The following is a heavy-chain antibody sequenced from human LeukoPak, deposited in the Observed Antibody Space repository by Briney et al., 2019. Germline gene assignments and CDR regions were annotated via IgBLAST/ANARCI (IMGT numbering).Heavy chain of an antibody. CDR2: MQYDGSGK. CDR3: AKGSSWYVDY. CDR1: GFTFSNYG. D-gene: IGHD6-13*01. Sequence: GGSLRLSCAASGFTFSNYGMHWVRQAPGKGLEWVAFMQYDGSGKYYADSVKGRFTFSRDNSKNTLYLQMNSLRVEDTAVYYCAKGSSWYVDYWGQGALVTVSS. V-gene: IGHV3-30*02. J-gene: IGHJ4*02.